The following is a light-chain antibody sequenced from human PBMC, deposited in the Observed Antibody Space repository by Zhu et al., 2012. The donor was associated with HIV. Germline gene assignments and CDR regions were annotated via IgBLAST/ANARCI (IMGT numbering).Light chain of an antibody. Sequence: EIVLTQSPGTLSLSLGERATLSCRASQSISSTYLAWYQQKPGQAPRLLIYGPSSRATGIPDRFSGSGSGTDFTLTISRLEPEDFVVYYCQLYGTSPPLTFGGGTKVEMK. CDR1: QSISSTY. J-gene: IGKJ4*01. V-gene: IGKV3-20*01. CDR3: QLYGTSPPLT. CDR2: GPS.